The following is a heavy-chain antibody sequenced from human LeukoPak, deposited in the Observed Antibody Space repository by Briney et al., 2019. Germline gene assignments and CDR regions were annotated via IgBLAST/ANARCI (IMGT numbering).Heavy chain of an antibody. CDR3: AKDASSGFTRYFGY. V-gene: IGHV3-30*02. CDR1: GFTFSSYG. J-gene: IGHJ4*02. CDR2: IHYDGSNK. Sequence: PGGSLRLSCAASGFTFSSYGMHWVRQAPGKGLEWVAFIHYDGSNKYYADSVKGRFTISRDNSKNTLYLQMNSLRAEDTAVYYCAKDASSGFTRYFGYWGQGTLVTVSS. D-gene: IGHD6-19*01.